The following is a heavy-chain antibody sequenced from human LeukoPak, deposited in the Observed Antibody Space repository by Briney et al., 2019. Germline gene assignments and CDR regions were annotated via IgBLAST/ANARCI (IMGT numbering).Heavy chain of an antibody. J-gene: IGHJ4*02. V-gene: IGHV3-7*01. CDR2: IKQDGSEK. CDR3: ARRESTNSGAPFDY. D-gene: IGHD2-2*01. Sequence: PGGSLRLSCAASGFTFSSYWMTWVRQAPGNGLEWVANIKQDGSEKYYVDSVKGRFTISRDNAKNSLYLQMNSLRAEDTAVYYCARRESTNSGAPFDYWGQGTLVTVSS. CDR1: GFTFSSYW.